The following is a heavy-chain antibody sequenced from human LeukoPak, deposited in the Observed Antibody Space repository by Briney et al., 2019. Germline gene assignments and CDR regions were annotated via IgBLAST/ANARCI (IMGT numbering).Heavy chain of an antibody. J-gene: IGHJ4*02. D-gene: IGHD5-12*01. CDR2: INPSGGST. V-gene: IGHV1-46*01. Sequence: ASVKVSCKASGYTFTSYYMHWVRQAPGQGLEWMGIINPSGGSTSYVQKFQGRVTMTRDTSTSTVYMELSSLRSEDTAVYYCARGNIVATIEAYYFDYWGQGTLVTVSS. CDR3: ARGNIVATIEAYYFDY. CDR1: GYTFTSYY.